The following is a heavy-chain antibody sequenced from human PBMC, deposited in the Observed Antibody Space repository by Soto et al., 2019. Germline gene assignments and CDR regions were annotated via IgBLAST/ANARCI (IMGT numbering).Heavy chain of an antibody. CDR3: AKDRQPMYYYGSGPDY. D-gene: IGHD3-10*01. CDR2: ISYDGSNK. J-gene: IGHJ4*02. V-gene: IGHV3-30*18. Sequence: GGSLRLSCAAPGFTFSSYGMHWVRQAPGKGLEWVTVISYDGSNKYYADSVKGRFTISRDNSKNTLYLQMNSLRAEDTAVYYCAKDRQPMYYYGSGPDYWGQGTLVTVSS. CDR1: GFTFSSYG.